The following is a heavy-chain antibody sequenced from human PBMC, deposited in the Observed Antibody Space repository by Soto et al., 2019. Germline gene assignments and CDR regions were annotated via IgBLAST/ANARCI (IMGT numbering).Heavy chain of an antibody. J-gene: IGHJ5*02. D-gene: IGHD3-22*01. Sequence: WASVKVSCKASGYTFTESYIHWVRQAPGQGLEWMGWINPDSGDTNYAQKFQGRVTMTRDTSISTAYMDLSRLRSDDTAIYYCARTPYDISGAWGQGTLVTVSS. CDR1: GYTFTESY. CDR3: ARTPYDISGA. CDR2: INPDSGDT. V-gene: IGHV1-2*02.